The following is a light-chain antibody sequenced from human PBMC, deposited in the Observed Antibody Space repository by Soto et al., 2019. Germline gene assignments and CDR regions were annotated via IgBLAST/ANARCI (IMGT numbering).Light chain of an antibody. Sequence: EIVLTQSPGTLSLSPGERATLSCRASQSVSSSYLVWYQQKPGQAPRLLIYGASSRATGIPDRFSGSGSGTDCTLTIGRLEPEDFAVYYCQQYGSSPLSFGGGTKVEIK. CDR1: QSVSSSY. J-gene: IGKJ4*01. CDR2: GAS. V-gene: IGKV3-20*01. CDR3: QQYGSSPLS.